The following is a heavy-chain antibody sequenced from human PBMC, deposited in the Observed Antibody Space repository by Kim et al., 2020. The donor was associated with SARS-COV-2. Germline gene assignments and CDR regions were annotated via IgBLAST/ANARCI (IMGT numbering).Heavy chain of an antibody. V-gene: IGHV3-11*01. CDR2: ISSRGSTI. Sequence: GGSLRLSCAASGFSLSDHYMSWIRQAPGRGLEWISYISSRGSTIYYADSVRGRFTISRDTANNALFLQMSSLRPEDTAVYYCARAGTDRWAYWGQGALVT. CDR1: GFSLSDHY. J-gene: IGHJ4*02. D-gene: IGHD6-13*01. CDR3: ARAGTDRWAY.